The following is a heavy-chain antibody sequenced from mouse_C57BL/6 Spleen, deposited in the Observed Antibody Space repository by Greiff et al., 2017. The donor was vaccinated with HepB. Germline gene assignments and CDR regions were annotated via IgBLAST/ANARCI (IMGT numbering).Heavy chain of an antibody. CDR2: ISYDGSN. CDR3: AREDDYYAMDY. CDR1: GYSITSGYY. J-gene: IGHJ4*01. V-gene: IGHV3-6*01. Sequence: ESGPGLVKPSPSLSLTCSVPGYSITSGYYWNWIRQFPGNKLEWMGYISYDGSNNYNPSLKNRISITRDTSKNQFFLKLNSVTTEDTATYYCAREDDYYAMDYWGQGTSVTVSS.